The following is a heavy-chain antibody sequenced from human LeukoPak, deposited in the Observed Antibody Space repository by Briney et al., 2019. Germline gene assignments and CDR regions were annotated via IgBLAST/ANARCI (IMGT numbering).Heavy chain of an antibody. CDR3: ARGRGSVVGFGY. Sequence: ASVKVSCKASGYTFTSYDISWVRQAGGQEREWMGWMNPNRGNTGYAQKFQGRGTITRNTSISTAYMELSSLRSEDTAVYYCARGRGSVVGFGYWGQGTLVTVSS. V-gene: IGHV1-8*03. CDR1: GYTFTSYD. J-gene: IGHJ4*02. CDR2: MNPNRGNT. D-gene: IGHD2-15*01.